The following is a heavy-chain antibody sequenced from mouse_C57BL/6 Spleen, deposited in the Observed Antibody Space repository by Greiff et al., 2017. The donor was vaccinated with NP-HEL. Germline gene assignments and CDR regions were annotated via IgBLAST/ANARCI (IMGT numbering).Heavy chain of an antibody. D-gene: IGHD2-4*01. J-gene: IGHJ1*03. CDR3: ARRRDYDGSYWYFDV. Sequence: QVHVKQPGAELVKPGASVKMSCKASGYTFTSYWITWVKQRPGQGLEWIGDIYPGSGSTNYNEKFKSKATLTVDTSSSTAYMQLSSLTSEDSAVYYCARRRDYDGSYWYFDVWGTGTTVTVSS. V-gene: IGHV1-55*01. CDR2: IYPGSGST. CDR1: GYTFTSYW.